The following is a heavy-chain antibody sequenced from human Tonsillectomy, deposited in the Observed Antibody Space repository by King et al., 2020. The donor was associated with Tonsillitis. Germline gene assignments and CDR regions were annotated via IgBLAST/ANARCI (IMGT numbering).Heavy chain of an antibody. V-gene: IGHV4-34*01. Sequence: VQLPQWGAGLLKPSETLSLTCAVYGESFSGYFWSWIRQPPGKGLEWIGEINHSGSTNYNPSLKSRVTISVDTSKNQFSLRLSSVTAADTAVCYCARVTKSASYTDFDYWGQGTLVTVSS. CDR3: ARVTKSASYTDFDY. D-gene: IGHD1-26*01. CDR2: INHSGST. CDR1: GESFSGYF. J-gene: IGHJ4*02.